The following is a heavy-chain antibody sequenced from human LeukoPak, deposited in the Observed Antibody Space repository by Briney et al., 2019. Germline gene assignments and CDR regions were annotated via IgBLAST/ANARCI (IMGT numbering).Heavy chain of an antibody. D-gene: IGHD3-10*01. V-gene: IGHV4-31*03. CDR2: IYYSGST. Sequence: SETLFLTCTVSGGSISSGGYYWSWIRQHPGKGLEWIGYIYYSGSTYYNPSLKSRVTISVDTSKNQFSLKLSSVTAADTAVYYCARDQGGGFGELSWNWFDPWGQGTLVTVSS. CDR3: ARDQGGGFGELSWNWFDP. J-gene: IGHJ5*02. CDR1: GGSISSGGYY.